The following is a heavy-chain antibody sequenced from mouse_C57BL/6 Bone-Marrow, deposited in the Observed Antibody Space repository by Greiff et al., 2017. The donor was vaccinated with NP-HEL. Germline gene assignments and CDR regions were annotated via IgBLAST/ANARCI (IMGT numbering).Heavy chain of an antibody. CDR1: GYTFTSYW. CDR3: AREERFLVTTFLGY. J-gene: IGHJ2*01. D-gene: IGHD2-2*01. Sequence: QVQLQQPGAELVRPGSSVKLSFKASGYTFTSYWMHWVKQRPIQGLEWIGNIDPSDSETHYNQKFKDKATLTVDKSSSTAYMQLSSRTSEDSAVYYCAREERFLVTTFLGYWGQGTTLTVSS. CDR2: IDPSDSET. V-gene: IGHV1-52*01.